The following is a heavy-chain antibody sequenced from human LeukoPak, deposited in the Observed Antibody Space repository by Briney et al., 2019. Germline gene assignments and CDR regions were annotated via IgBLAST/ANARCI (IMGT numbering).Heavy chain of an antibody. D-gene: IGHD3-10*01. CDR1: GGSISSYY. Sequence: PSETLSLTCTVSGGSISSYYWGWIRQPPGKGLEWIGSIYHSGSTYYNPSLKSRVTISVDTSKNQFSLKLSSVTAADTAVYYCVCTYYYGSGPIDYWGQGTLVTVSS. V-gene: IGHV4-38-2*02. J-gene: IGHJ4*02. CDR3: VCTYYYGSGPIDY. CDR2: IYHSGST.